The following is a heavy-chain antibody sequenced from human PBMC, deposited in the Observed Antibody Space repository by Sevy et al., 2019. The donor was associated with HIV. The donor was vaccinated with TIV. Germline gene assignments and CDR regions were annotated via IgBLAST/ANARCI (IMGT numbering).Heavy chain of an antibody. CDR2: ISKSGSTT. V-gene: IGHV3-48*02. J-gene: IGHJ4*02. CDR3: AREENREPGTIPLDS. D-gene: IGHD1-1*01. CDR1: GFTFSHHN. Sequence: GGSLRLSCAASGFTFSHHNMNWVRQAPGKGLEWISYISKSGSTTYFADSVRGRFTISRDNAKNSLFLEMHSLTDEDTAVYYCAREENREPGTIPLDSWGRGIQVTVSS.